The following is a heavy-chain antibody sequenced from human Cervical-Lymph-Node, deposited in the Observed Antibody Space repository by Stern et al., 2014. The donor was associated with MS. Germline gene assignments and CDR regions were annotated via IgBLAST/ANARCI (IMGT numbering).Heavy chain of an antibody. CDR2: IFPGGSNM. V-gene: IGHV5-51*01. J-gene: IGHJ4*02. Sequence: EVQLVQSGPEVKRPAESLKISCQASGYTFTPYWIGGGRKMPGKGLEWIAIIFPGGSNMRYSPSFQGQVTISADKSSSTAYLQWNNLKASDTAIYYCARQRYFDYWGQGTLVTVSS. CDR3: ARQRYFDY. CDR1: GYTFTPYW.